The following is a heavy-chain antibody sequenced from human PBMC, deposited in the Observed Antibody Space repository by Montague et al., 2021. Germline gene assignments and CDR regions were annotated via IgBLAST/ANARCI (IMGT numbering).Heavy chain of an antibody. V-gene: IGHV3-64D*09. CDR2: ISPNGDNT. CDR1: GFTFSSYT. CDR3: VREVFSPNGMDV. D-gene: IGHD1-26*01. J-gene: IGHJ6*02. Sequence: SLRLSCAASGFTFSSYTMHWVRHVPGKGLEYVSAISPNGDNTYYAYSVKGRFTISRDNSKNTLYLQMHSLRAEDTALYYCVREVFSPNGMDVWGQGTTVTVSS.